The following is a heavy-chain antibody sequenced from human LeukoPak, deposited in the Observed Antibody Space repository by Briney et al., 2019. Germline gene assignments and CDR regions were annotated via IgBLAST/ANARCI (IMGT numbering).Heavy chain of an antibody. J-gene: IGHJ5*02. CDR1: RFTFSSYG. V-gene: IGHV3-30*02. Sequence: GGSLRLSCAASRFTFSSYGMHWVRQAPGKGLEWVAFIRYDESNKYYADSVKGRFTISRDNSKNTLYLQMNSLRAEDTAVYYCAKANYDILTGYSWGQGTLVTVSS. CDR3: AKANYDILTGYS. CDR2: IRYDESNK. D-gene: IGHD3-9*01.